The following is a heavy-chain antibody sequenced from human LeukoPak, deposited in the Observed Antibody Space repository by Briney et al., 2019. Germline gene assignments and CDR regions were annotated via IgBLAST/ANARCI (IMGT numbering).Heavy chain of an antibody. V-gene: IGHV4-59*01. J-gene: IGHJ4*02. CDR3: ARDLRLEGYFDY. Sequence: NPPETLSLTCTVSGGSISSYYWSWIRQPPGKGLEWIGYIYYSGSTNYNPSLKSRVTISVDTSKNQFSLKLSSVTAADTAVYYCARDLRLEGYFDYWGQGTLVTVSS. CDR2: IYYSGST. CDR1: GGSISSYY.